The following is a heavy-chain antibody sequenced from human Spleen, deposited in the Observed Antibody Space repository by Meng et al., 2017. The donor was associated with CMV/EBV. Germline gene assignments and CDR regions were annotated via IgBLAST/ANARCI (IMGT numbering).Heavy chain of an antibody. CDR1: GFTFSSYS. V-gene: IGHV3-48*04. CDR3: ARDSGSGYHYYNYYGMDV. Sequence: GGSLRLSCAASGFTFSSYSMNWVRQAPGKGLEWVSYISSSSSTIYYADSVKGRFTISRDNAKNSLYLQMNSLRAEDTAVYYCARDSGSGYHYYNYYGMDVWGQGTTVTVSS. CDR2: ISSSSSTI. D-gene: IGHD3-3*01. J-gene: IGHJ6*02.